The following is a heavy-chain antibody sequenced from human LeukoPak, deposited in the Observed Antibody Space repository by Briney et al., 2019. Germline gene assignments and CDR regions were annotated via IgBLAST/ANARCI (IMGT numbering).Heavy chain of an antibody. V-gene: IGHV3-74*01. CDR1: VNYW. J-gene: IGHJ4*02. CDR3: ARGGSDTAMAHDY. Sequence: GGSLRLSCAASVNYWKHWFRQAPGKGLVWVSRINRGGSRTDYADSVKGRFTISRDDAKNTLYLQLNSLRAEDTAVYFCARGGSDTAMAHDYWGQGTLVTVSS. CDR2: INRGGSRT. D-gene: IGHD5-18*01.